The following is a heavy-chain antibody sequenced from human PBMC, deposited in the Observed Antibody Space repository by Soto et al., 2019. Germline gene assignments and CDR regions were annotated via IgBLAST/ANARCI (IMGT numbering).Heavy chain of an antibody. CDR1: GYTFTNHY. CDR3: ASDASSGWSLDY. J-gene: IGHJ4*02. D-gene: IGHD6-19*01. Sequence: QVQVVQSGAEVKKPGASVKVSCKTSGYTFTNHYIHWVRQAPGQGLEWMGWVNPDSANRKYAQKFQGWVTMTSDTSVNTAYMELSSLKSDDTAVSYGASDASSGWSLDYWGQGTLVTVSS. CDR2: VNPDSANR. V-gene: IGHV1-2*04.